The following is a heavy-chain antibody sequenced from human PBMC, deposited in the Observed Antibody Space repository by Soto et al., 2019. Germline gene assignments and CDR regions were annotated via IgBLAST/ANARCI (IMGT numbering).Heavy chain of an antibody. CDR1: GGSISSGGYS. Sequence: SETLSLTCAVSGGSISSGGYSWSWIRQPPGKGLEWIGYIYHSGSTYYNPSLKSRVTISVDRSKNQFSLKLSSVTAADTAVYYCARVVVRGVTDLFDYWGQGTLVTVSS. CDR3: ARVVVRGVTDLFDY. CDR2: IYHSGST. J-gene: IGHJ4*02. V-gene: IGHV4-30-2*01. D-gene: IGHD3-10*01.